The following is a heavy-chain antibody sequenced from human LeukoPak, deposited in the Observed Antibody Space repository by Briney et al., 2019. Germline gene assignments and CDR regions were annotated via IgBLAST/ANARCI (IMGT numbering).Heavy chain of an antibody. J-gene: IGHJ3*02. D-gene: IGHD3-22*01. CDR3: ARDPYDRGGYGAFDK. CDR2: IKEDGTEN. Sequence: GGCLRLSCAASGYTLSDYWMTWVRHTRGKGLEWVANIKEDGTENHYVDSVKGRFTISRDNAENSVYLHMNSLRVEDTAVYYCARDPYDRGGYGAFDKWGQGTMVTVSS. V-gene: IGHV3-7*01. CDR1: GYTLSDYW.